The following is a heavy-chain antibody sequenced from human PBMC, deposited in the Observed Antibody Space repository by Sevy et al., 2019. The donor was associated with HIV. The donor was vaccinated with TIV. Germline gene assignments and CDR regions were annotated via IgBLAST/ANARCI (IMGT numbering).Heavy chain of an antibody. D-gene: IGHD3-22*01. J-gene: IGHJ3*02. CDR1: GFTFDDYA. CDR2: ISWNSGSI. V-gene: IGHV3-9*03. Sequence: GGSLRLSCAASGFTFDDYAMHWVRQAPGKGLEWVSGISWNSGSIGYADSVKGRFTISRDNAKISLYLQMNSLRAEDMALYYCAKGGYYYDSEDAFDIWGQGTMVTVSS. CDR3: AKGGYYYDSEDAFDI.